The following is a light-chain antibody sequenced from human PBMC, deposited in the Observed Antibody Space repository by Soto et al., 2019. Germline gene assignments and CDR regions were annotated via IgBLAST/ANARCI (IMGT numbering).Light chain of an antibody. CDR2: GNS. V-gene: IGLV1-40*01. CDR3: QSYDSSLSAYV. Sequence: QSVLTQPPSVSGSPGQRVTISCTGSSSNIGAGYDVRCYQQLPGTAPKLLIYGNSNRPSGVPDRFSGSKSGTSASLAITGLQAEDEADYYCQSYDSSLSAYVFGTGTKLTVL. J-gene: IGLJ1*01. CDR1: SSNIGAGYD.